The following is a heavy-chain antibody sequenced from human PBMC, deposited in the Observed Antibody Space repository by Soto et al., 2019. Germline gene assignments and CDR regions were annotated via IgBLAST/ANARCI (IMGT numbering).Heavy chain of an antibody. J-gene: IGHJ5*02. V-gene: IGHV1-18*01. Sequence: ASVKVSCKASGYTFTNYGITWVRQAPGQGLEWMGWISAYNGNTNYAQKLQGRVTMTTDTSTSTAYMELRSLRSDDTAVYYCARVMVRGALNWFDPWGQGTLVTVSS. CDR3: ARVMVRGALNWFDP. CDR2: ISAYNGNT. CDR1: GYTFTNYG. D-gene: IGHD3-10*01.